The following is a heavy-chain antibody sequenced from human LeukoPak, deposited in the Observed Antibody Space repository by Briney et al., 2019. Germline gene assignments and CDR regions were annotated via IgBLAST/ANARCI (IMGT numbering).Heavy chain of an antibody. V-gene: IGHV4-4*09. CDR3: ARIPLGYSGAYYFDY. D-gene: IGHD5-12*01. Sequence: SETLSLTCTVSRGSISGSSRSYYWSWLRQPPGKGLEWIGYISSSGSVNDNPSLRSRVTISVDTSKNQFFLSLSSVSAADTAVYYCARIPLGYSGAYYFDYWGQGTLVTVSP. J-gene: IGHJ4*02. CDR2: ISSSGSV. CDR1: RGSISGSSRSYY.